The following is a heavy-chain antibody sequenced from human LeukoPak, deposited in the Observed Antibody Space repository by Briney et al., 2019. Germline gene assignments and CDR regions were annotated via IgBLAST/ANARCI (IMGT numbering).Heavy chain of an antibody. CDR1: GYTFTGYY. Sequence: ASVKVSCKASGYTFTGYYMHWVRQAPGQGLEWMGIINPSGGSTSYAQKFQGRVTMTRDMSTSTVYMELSSLRSEDTAVYYCARSVIYGDYEPNFDYWGQGTLVTVSS. V-gene: IGHV1-46*01. J-gene: IGHJ4*02. CDR2: INPSGGST. CDR3: ARSVIYGDYEPNFDY. D-gene: IGHD4-17*01.